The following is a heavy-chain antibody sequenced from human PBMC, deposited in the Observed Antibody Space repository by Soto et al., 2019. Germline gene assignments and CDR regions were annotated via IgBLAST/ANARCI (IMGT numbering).Heavy chain of an antibody. D-gene: IGHD3-3*01. J-gene: IGHJ4*02. CDR3: ARDLEWEPRGLFDY. CDR2: INAGNGNT. V-gene: IGHV1-3*01. Sequence: ASVKVSCKASGYTFTSYAMHWVRQAPGQRLEWMGWINAGNGNTKYSQKFQGRVTITRDTSASTAYMELSSLRSEDTAVYYCARDLEWEPRGLFDYWGQGTLVTSPQ. CDR1: GYTFTSYA.